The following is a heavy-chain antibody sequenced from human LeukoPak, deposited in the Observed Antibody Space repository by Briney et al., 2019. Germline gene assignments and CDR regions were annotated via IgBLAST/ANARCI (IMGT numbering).Heavy chain of an antibody. D-gene: IGHD2-15*01. J-gene: IGHJ4*02. CDR2: IKQDGSEK. CDR1: GFTFSSYW. Sequence: TGGSLRLSCAASGFTFSSYWMSWVRQAPGKGLEWVANIKQDGSEKYYVDSVKGRFTISRDNAKNSLYLQMNSLRAEDTAVYYCARAVVAAMIGYFDYWGQGTLLTVSS. V-gene: IGHV3-7*04. CDR3: ARAVVAAMIGYFDY.